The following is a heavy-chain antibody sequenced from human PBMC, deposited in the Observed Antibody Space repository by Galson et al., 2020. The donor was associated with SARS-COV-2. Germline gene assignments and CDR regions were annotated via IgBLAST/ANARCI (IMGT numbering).Heavy chain of an antibody. CDR2: IYTSGST. D-gene: IGHD3-22*01. Sequence: SETLSLTCTVSGGSISSGTYYWTWIRQPAGKGLEWIGRIYTSGSTIYNPSLQSRVTISVDTSNNQFSLKLSSVTAADTAVYYCAREPYDSSGHSHIDSWGQGTLVTVSS. CDR1: GGSISSGTYY. V-gene: IGHV4-61*02. J-gene: IGHJ4*02. CDR3: AREPYDSSGHSHIDS.